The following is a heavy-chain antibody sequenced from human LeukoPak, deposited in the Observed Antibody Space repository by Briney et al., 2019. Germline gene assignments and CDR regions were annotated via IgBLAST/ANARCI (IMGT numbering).Heavy chain of an antibody. V-gene: IGHV1-18*01. J-gene: IGHJ6*02. Sequence: GASVKVSCKASGYTFTSYGISWVRQAPGQGLEWMGWISAYNGNTNYAQKLQGRVTMTTDTSTSTAYMELRSLRSDDTAVYYCARYDFWSGEDAYYGMDVWGQGTTVTVSS. D-gene: IGHD3-3*01. CDR1: GYTFTSYG. CDR2: ISAYNGNT. CDR3: ARYDFWSGEDAYYGMDV.